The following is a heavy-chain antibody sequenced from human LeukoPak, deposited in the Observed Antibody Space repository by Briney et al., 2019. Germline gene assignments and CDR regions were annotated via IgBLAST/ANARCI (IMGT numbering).Heavy chain of an antibody. V-gene: IGHV3-23*01. D-gene: IGHD6-13*01. CDR1: GFTFSSYA. Sequence: WGSLRLSCAASGFTFSSYAMSWVRQAPGKGLEWVSAISGSGGSTYSADSVKGRFTISRDNSKNTLYLQMNSLRAEDTAVYYCAKDFIAAAGYDYWGQGTLVTVSS. J-gene: IGHJ4*02. CDR3: AKDFIAAAGYDY. CDR2: ISGSGGST.